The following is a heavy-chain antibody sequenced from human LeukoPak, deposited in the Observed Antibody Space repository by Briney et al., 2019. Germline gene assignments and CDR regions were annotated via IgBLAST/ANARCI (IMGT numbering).Heavy chain of an antibody. V-gene: IGHV3-66*01. Sequence: GGSLRLSCAASGFTVRSNYISWVRQAPGKGLEWVSVIFGGGSTYYADSVKGRFTISRDNSKNTVYLQMNGLRAEDTAVYYCARGITLTAVVYSFDYWGQGTLVTVSS. CDR3: ARGITLTAVVYSFDY. CDR1: GFTVRSNY. D-gene: IGHD1-20*01. CDR2: IFGGGST. J-gene: IGHJ4*02.